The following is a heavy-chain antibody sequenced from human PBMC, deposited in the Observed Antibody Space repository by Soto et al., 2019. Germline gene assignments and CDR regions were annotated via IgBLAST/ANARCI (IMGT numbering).Heavy chain of an antibody. CDR3: ARVYSGYDYRGWFDP. J-gene: IGHJ5*02. D-gene: IGHD5-12*01. CDR2: IYYSGIT. CDR1: GGSISSGGYY. Sequence: SETLSLTCTVSGGSISSGGYYWSWIRQHPGKGLEWIGYIYYSGITYNNPSLKSRVTISVDTSKNQFSLKLSAVTAADTAVYYCARVYSGYDYRGWFDPWGQGSLVTVSS. V-gene: IGHV4-31*03.